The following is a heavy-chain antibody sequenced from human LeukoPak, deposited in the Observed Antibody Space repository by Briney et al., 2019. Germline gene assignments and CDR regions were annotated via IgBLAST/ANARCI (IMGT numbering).Heavy chain of an antibody. J-gene: IGHJ6*02. V-gene: IGHV3-30*03. D-gene: IGHD2/OR15-2a*01. CDR3: ARDKNNPSDYYYYGMDV. Sequence: GRSLRLSCAASGFTFSSYGMHWVRQAPGKGLEWVAVISYDGSNKYYADSVKGRFTISRDNSKNSLYLQMNSLRAEDTAVYYCARDKNNPSDYYYYGMDVWGQGTTVTVSS. CDR1: GFTFSSYG. CDR2: ISYDGSNK.